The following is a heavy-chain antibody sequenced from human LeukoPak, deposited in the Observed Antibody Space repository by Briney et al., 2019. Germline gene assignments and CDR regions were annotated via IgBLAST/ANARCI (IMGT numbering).Heavy chain of an antibody. CDR2: IWYDGSNK. CDR3: ARISVDGDYGWGYYFDY. CDR1: GFTFSSYG. D-gene: IGHD4-17*01. V-gene: IGHV3-33*01. Sequence: PGRSLRLSCAASGFTFSSYGMHWVRQAPGKGLEWVAVIWYDGSNKYYADSVKGRFTISRDNSKNTLYLQMNSLRAEDTAVYYCARISVDGDYGWGYYFDYWGQGTLVTVSS. J-gene: IGHJ4*02.